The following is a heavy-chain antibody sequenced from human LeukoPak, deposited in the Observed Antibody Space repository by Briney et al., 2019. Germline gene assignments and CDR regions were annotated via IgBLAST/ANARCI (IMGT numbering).Heavy chain of an antibody. J-gene: IGHJ6*02. CDR1: GGTFSSYA. V-gene: IGHV1-69*04. Sequence: ASVKVSCKASGGTFSSYAISWVRQAPGQGLEWMGRIIPILGIANYAQKFQGRVTITADKSTSTAYMELSSLRSEDTAVYYCASSQRVPYCSSTSCPRDYYGMDVWGQGTTVTVSS. D-gene: IGHD2-2*01. CDR3: ASSQRVPYCSSTSCPRDYYGMDV. CDR2: IIPILGIA.